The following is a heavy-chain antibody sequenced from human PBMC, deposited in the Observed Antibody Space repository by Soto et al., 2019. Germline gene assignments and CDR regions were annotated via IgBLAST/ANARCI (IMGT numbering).Heavy chain of an antibody. D-gene: IGHD3-3*01. J-gene: IGHJ4*02. CDR1: GDTFSNQA. Sequence: VKVSCKTSGDTFSNQAISWVRQAPGQGLEWMGGIIPLFDSASYAQRSHDRVTITADKFTNTVYMELRSLTSEDTAVYYCAASTFQSGVSGYFHLDHWGQGTLVTVSS. V-gene: IGHV1-69*13. CDR3: AASTFQSGVSGYFHLDH. CDR2: IIPLFDSA.